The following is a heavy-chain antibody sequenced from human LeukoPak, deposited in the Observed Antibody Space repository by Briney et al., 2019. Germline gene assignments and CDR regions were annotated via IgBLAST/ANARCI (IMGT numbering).Heavy chain of an antibody. V-gene: IGHV1-69*13. CDR2: IIPIFGTA. CDR3: ARVDTAMVIPPDYYYYGMDV. J-gene: IGHJ6*02. D-gene: IGHD5-18*01. Sequence: SVKVSCKASGGTFSSYAISWVRPAPGQGLEWMGGIIPIFGTANYAQKFQGRVTITADESTSTAYMELSSLRSEDTAVYYCARVDTAMVIPPDYYYYGMDVWGQGTTVTVSS. CDR1: GGTFSSYA.